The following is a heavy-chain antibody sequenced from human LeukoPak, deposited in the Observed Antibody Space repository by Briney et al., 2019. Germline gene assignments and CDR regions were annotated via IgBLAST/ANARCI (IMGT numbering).Heavy chain of an antibody. CDR3: ARVTDFWSGYFYFDY. CDR1: GGTFSSYG. Sequence: ASVTVSCKASGGTFSSYGISWVRQAPGQGLEWMGWISAYNGNTNYAQKLQGRVTMTTDTSTSTAYMELRSLRSDDTAVYYCARVTDFWSGYFYFDYWGQGTLVTVSS. V-gene: IGHV1-18*01. J-gene: IGHJ4*02. D-gene: IGHD3-3*01. CDR2: ISAYNGNT.